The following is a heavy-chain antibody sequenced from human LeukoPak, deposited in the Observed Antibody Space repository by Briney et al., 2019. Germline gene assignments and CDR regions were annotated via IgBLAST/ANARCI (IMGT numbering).Heavy chain of an antibody. D-gene: IGHD3-10*01. CDR3: AKVGLLWFGELLPSSYYFDY. Sequence: GGSLRLSCAASGFTFDDYAMHWVRQAPGKGLEWVSGISWNSGSIGYADSVKGRFTISRDNAKNSLYLQMNSLRAEDTALYYCAKVGLLWFGELLPSSYYFDYWGQGTLVTVSS. V-gene: IGHV3-9*01. J-gene: IGHJ4*02. CDR1: GFTFDDYA. CDR2: ISWNSGSI.